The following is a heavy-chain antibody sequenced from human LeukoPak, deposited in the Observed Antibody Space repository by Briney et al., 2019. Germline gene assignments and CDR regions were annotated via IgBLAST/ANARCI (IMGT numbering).Heavy chain of an antibody. D-gene: IGHD6-13*01. CDR3: ARAPIAAAYGFDP. J-gene: IGHJ5*02. CDR1: GYTFTGFS. CDR2: INPNIGGT. V-gene: IGHV1-2*02. Sequence: ASVRVSCKASGYTFTGFSMHWVRQAPGHGLECMGWINPNIGGTNYAQKLQGRVTMTRDTSISTAYMELSKLRSDDPAVYYCARAPIAAAYGFDPWGQGTLVTVSS.